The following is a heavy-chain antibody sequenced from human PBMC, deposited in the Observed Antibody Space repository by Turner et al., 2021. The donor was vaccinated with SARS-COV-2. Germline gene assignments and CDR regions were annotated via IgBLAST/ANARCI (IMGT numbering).Heavy chain of an antibody. D-gene: IGHD3-10*02. Sequence: QLQLQESGPGLVKPSETLSLTCTVSGGSISSSSYYWGWIRQPPGKGLEWVGSIYYSGGTYYNPSLKSRVTISVDTSKNQFSLKLSSVTAADTAVYYCASETRYYSGRGWFDPWGQGTLVTVSS. CDR1: GGSISSSSYY. CDR3: ASETRYYSGRGWFDP. CDR2: IYYSGGT. V-gene: IGHV4-39*01. J-gene: IGHJ5*02.